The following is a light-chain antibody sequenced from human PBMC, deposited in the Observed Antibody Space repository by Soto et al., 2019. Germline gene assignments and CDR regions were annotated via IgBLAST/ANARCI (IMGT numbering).Light chain of an antibody. V-gene: IGKV3-20*01. J-gene: IGKJ4*01. Sequence: EIVLTQSPGTLSLSPGERATLSCKASESVSYSHLARYQQKPGQAPRLLIFGASSRATGVPDRFSGSGSGTDFTLTISRLEHGDFGVYVCQQYGSSPLTFGGGTKVE. CDR2: GAS. CDR1: ESVSYSH. CDR3: QQYGSSPLT.